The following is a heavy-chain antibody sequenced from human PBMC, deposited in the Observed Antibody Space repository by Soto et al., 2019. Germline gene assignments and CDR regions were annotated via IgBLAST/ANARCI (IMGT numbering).Heavy chain of an antibody. CDR1: GASINDFY. V-gene: IGHV4-59*01. CDR3: ARANSSTWYKLEYKWFDP. D-gene: IGHD6-13*01. Sequence: SETLSLTCTVSGASINDFYWSWIRQTPGKGLEWVGFMYYSETTKYNPSLKGRVNMSLDTSKNQVSLHLKSVTAADTAVYYCARANSSTWYKLEYKWFDPWGQGTQVTVYS. CDR2: MYYSETT. J-gene: IGHJ5*02.